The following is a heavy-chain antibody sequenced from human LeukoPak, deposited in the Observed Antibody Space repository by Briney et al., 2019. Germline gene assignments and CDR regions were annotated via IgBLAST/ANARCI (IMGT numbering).Heavy chain of an antibody. CDR3: ARACSSGWYSDY. J-gene: IGHJ4*02. V-gene: IGHV3-30*04. CDR2: ISYDGSNK. D-gene: IGHD6-19*01. Sequence: GRSLRLSCAASGFTFSSYAMHWVRQAPGRGVEWVAVISYDGSNKYYADSVKGRFTISRDNSKNTLYLQMNSLRAEDTAVYYCARACSSGWYSDYWGQGTLVTVSS. CDR1: GFTFSSYA.